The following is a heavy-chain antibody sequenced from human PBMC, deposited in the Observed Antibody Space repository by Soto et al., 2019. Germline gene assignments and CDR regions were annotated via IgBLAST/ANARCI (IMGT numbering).Heavy chain of an antibody. J-gene: IGHJ4*02. CDR3: ARVRGHSYGYVDY. V-gene: IGHV3-48*01. Sequence: EVQLVESGGGLVQPGGSLRLSCAASGYSSFSYYSMNWVRQAPGKGLEWVSFISGRGSPIYYADSVRGRFTISRDNAKNSLSLEMNNLRVEDTAVYYCARVRGHSYGYVDYWGQGTLVTVSS. CDR1: GYSSFSYYS. CDR2: ISGRGSPI. D-gene: IGHD5-18*01.